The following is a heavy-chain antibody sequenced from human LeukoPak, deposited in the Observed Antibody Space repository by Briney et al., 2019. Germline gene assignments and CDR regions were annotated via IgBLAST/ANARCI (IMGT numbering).Heavy chain of an antibody. CDR2: ISSSSSYI. V-gene: IGHV3-21*04. CDR3: AKSRGGGSYVAASDY. Sequence: PGGSLRLSCAASGSTFSSYSMNWVRQAPGKGLEWVSSISSSSSYIYYADSVKGRFTMSRDNSKNTLYLQMNSLRAEDTALYYCAKSRGGGSYVAASDYWGQGTLVTVSS. D-gene: IGHD1-26*01. J-gene: IGHJ4*02. CDR1: GSTFSSYS.